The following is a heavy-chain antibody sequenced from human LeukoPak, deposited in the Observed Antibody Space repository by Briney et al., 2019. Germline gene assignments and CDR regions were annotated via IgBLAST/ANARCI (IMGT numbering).Heavy chain of an antibody. CDR2: INSDGRTT. J-gene: IGHJ4*02. V-gene: IGHV3-74*01. D-gene: IGHD5-24*01. Sequence: GGSLRLSCAASGFIFSNFWMHWVRQVPGKGLVWVSHINSDGRTTDYADSVRGRFTISRDNAKNSLYLQMNSLRAEDTALYYCAKDKDDYFDYWGQGTLVTVSS. CDR3: AKDKDDYFDY. CDR1: GFIFSNFW.